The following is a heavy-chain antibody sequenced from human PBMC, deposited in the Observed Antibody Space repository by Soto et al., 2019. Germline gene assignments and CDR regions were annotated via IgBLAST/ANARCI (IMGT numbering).Heavy chain of an antibody. CDR1: GFTFSSYA. CDR2: ISGSGGST. D-gene: IGHD3-22*01. V-gene: IGHV3-23*01. J-gene: IGHJ4*02. CDR3: AKGSSSGYLYHFDY. Sequence: GGSLRLSCAASGFTFSSYAMSWVRQAPGKGLEWVSAISGSGGSTYYADSVKGRFTISRDNSKNTLYLQMNSLRDEDTAVYYCAKGSSSGYLYHFDYWGQGTLVTVSS.